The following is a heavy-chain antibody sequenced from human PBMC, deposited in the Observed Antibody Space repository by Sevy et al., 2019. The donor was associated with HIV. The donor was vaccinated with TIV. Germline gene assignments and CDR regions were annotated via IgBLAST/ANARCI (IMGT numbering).Heavy chain of an antibody. CDR2: TSGSAAVT. CDR1: GFAFSTYA. Sequence: RGSLRLSCAASGFAFSTYAMSWVRQAPGKGLEWVSATSGSAAVTFSADSVKGRFTISRDNSKNTLYLQMNNLRAEDTAIYYCAKARYGSGWYVLDYWGQGTLVTVSS. CDR3: AKARYGSGWYVLDY. J-gene: IGHJ4*02. V-gene: IGHV3-23*01. D-gene: IGHD6-19*01.